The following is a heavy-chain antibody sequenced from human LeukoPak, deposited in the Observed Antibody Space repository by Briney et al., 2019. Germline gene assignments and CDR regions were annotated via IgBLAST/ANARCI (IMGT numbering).Heavy chain of an antibody. CDR1: GFTFSSCA. V-gene: IGHV3-30*04. Sequence: GRSLRLSCAASGFTFSSCAMHWVRQAPGEGLQWVATISYDGRNKYYADSVKGRFTISRDNSKNTLYLQMDSLRAEDTAVYYCAKDPGGYGDYEGAFDYWGQGTLVTVSS. J-gene: IGHJ4*02. CDR2: ISYDGRNK. CDR3: AKDPGGYGDYEGAFDY. D-gene: IGHD4-17*01.